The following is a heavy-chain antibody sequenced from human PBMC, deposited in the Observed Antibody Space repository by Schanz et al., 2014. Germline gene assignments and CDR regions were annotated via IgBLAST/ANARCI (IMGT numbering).Heavy chain of an antibody. D-gene: IGHD2-2*01. CDR3: ASSRTRYCSSTSCVPGAFDF. CDR2: ISRSSSTI. Sequence: VQLVESGGGVVQPGRSLRLSCAASGFTFSSYSMHWVRQAPGKGLEWVSYISRSSSTIYYADSVRGRFTISRDNAKNSLYLQMNSLRVDDTAVYYCASSRTRYCSSTSCVPGAFDFWGQGTLVTVSS. V-gene: IGHV3-48*04. J-gene: IGHJ3*01. CDR1: GFTFSSYS.